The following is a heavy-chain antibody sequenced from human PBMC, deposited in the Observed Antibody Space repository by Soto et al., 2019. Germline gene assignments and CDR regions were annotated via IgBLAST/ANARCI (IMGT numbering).Heavy chain of an antibody. CDR2: INPSGGST. J-gene: IGHJ4*02. CDR1: GYTFTSYY. V-gene: IGHV1-46*01. CDR3: ARGIYYYDSSGYQSFDY. D-gene: IGHD3-22*01. Sequence: ASVKVSCKASGYTFTSYYMHWVRQAPGQGLEWMGIINPSGGSTSYAQKFQGRVTMTRDTSTSTVYMELSSLRSEDTAVYYCARGIYYYDSSGYQSFDYWGQGTLVTVSS.